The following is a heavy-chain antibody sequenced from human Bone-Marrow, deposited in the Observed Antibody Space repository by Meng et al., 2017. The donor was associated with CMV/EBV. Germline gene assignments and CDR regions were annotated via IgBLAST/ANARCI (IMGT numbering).Heavy chain of an antibody. CDR2: IYYSGST. J-gene: IGHJ4*02. D-gene: IGHD3-3*01. V-gene: IGHV4-59*01. CDR3: ARVSYDFWSGYLFDY. Sequence: SETLSLTCTVSGGSLRSYYWSWIRQPPGKRLEWIGYIYYSGSTNYNSSLKSRVTISVDTSKNQFSLKLSSVTAADTAVYYCARVSYDFWSGYLFDYWGQGTLVTVSS. CDR1: GGSLRSYY.